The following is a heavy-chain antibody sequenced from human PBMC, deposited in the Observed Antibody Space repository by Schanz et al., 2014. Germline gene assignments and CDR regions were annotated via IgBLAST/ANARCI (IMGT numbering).Heavy chain of an antibody. CDR1: GFTFSSYW. V-gene: IGHV3-74*02. Sequence: VQLVESGGGLVQPGGSLRLSCAASGFTFSSYWMHWVRQAPGKGLVWISRINSDGSSASYADSVKGRFTISRDNAKNTLYLQMNSVRAEDTAVYYCARYYETSYYPLYYCDYWGQGTLVTVSS. CDR3: ARYYETSYYPLYYCDY. J-gene: IGHJ4*02. D-gene: IGHD3-22*01. CDR2: INSDGSSA.